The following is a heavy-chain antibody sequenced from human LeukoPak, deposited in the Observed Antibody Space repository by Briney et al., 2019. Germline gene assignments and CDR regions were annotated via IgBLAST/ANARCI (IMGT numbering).Heavy chain of an antibody. Sequence: GGSLRLSCAASGFTFDDYAMHWVRQAPGKDLEWVSGISWNSGSIGYADSVRGRFTISRDNAKNSLFLQMNSLRAEDTALYYCARYMYYYDSSSRRLGANDAFDIWGRGTTVIVSS. V-gene: IGHV3-9*01. D-gene: IGHD3-22*01. J-gene: IGHJ3*02. CDR1: GFTFDDYA. CDR3: ARYMYYYDSSSRRLGANDAFDI. CDR2: ISWNSGSI.